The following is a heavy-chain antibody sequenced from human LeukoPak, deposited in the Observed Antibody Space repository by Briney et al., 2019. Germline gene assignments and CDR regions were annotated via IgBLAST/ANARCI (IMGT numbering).Heavy chain of an antibody. J-gene: IGHJ4*02. V-gene: IGHV4-39*01. CDR1: GRSISSRGYY. CDR3: WRLDGKVEVAIDD. Sequence: SDTLSLPCTVSGRSISSRGYYWRRIPQPPGEGLEWYGSIYYSESTYYNPSLKSRVIISVDTSKNQFSQKLSAVTAADTALYFCWRLDGKVEVAIDDWGQGTLVTVS. CDR2: IYYSEST. D-gene: IGHD5-24*01.